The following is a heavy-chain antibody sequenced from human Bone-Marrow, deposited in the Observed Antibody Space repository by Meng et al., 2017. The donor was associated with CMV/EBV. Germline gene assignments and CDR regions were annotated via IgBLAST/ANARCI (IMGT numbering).Heavy chain of an antibody. CDR1: GGSISSGGYY. D-gene: IGHD3-22*01. CDR3: ASDVVEGIGSSGYHYVPPCYFDS. CDR2: IYYSGNT. Sequence: SETLSLTCTVSGGSISSGGYYWTWIRQPPGKGLEWIGYIYYSGNTNYNPSLKSRVTVSVDTSKTQFSLKLSSVIAADTAVYYCASDVVEGIGSSGYHYVPPCYFDSWGQGTLVTVSS. V-gene: IGHV4-61*08. J-gene: IGHJ4*02.